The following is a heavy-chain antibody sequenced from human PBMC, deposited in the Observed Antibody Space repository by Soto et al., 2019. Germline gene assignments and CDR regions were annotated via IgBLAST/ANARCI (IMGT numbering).Heavy chain of an antibody. CDR3: ARVTGVCISTSCELYGMDV. CDR1: GFSFSNYW. Sequence: EVQLVESGGGVVQPGGSLRLSCAASGFSFSNYWMHWVRQAPGKGPVWVSRITSDGSITTYADSVKGRFTISRDNAKNTLYLQVNSLRVEDTAVYCCARVTGVCISTSCELYGMDVWGQGTTVTVSS. V-gene: IGHV3-74*01. J-gene: IGHJ6*02. D-gene: IGHD2-2*01. CDR2: ITSDGSIT.